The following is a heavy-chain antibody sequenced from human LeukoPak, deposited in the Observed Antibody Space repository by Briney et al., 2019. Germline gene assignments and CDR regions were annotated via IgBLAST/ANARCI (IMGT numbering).Heavy chain of an antibody. V-gene: IGHV3-23*01. Sequence: GGSLRLSCAASGFTFSNYAMSWVRQAPGKGLEWVSVISGSGGSTNFADSVKGRFTSSRDNSKNTLYLQMHSLGVEDTAVYYCAQGRLGYSYGAFDHWGQGTLVTVSS. J-gene: IGHJ4*02. D-gene: IGHD5-18*01. CDR2: ISGSGGST. CDR3: AQGRLGYSYGAFDH. CDR1: GFTFSNYA.